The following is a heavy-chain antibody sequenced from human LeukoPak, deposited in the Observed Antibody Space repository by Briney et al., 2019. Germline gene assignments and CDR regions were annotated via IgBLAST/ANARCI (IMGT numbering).Heavy chain of an antibody. CDR3: ARHDGDHDY. J-gene: IGHJ4*02. CDR1: GGSISSSSYY. CDR2: IYYSGST. Sequence: SETLSLTCIVSGGSISSSSYYWGWIRQPPGKGLEWIGSIYYSGSTYYNPSLKSRVTISVDTSKNQFSLKLSSVTAADTAVYYCARHDGDHDYWGQGTLVTVSS. D-gene: IGHD4-17*01. V-gene: IGHV4-39*01.